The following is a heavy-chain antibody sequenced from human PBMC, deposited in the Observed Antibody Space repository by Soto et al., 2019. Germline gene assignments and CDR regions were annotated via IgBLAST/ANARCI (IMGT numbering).Heavy chain of an antibody. CDR3: ATGGGRFNYGMDV. V-gene: IGHV4-59*01. CDR2: IYYSGST. J-gene: IGHJ6*02. D-gene: IGHD3-10*01. Sequence: QVQLQESGPGLVKPSETLSLTCTVSGGSIRSYYWSWIRQPPGKRLERIGYIYYSGSTNYNPSLKSRITISVDTSKNQLSLKLSSVTAADTAVYYCATGGGRFNYGMDVWGQGTTVTVSS. CDR1: GGSIRSYY.